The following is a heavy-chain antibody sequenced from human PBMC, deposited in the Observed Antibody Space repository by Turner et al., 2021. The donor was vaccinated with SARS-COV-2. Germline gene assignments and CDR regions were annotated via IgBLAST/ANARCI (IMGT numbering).Heavy chain of an antibody. V-gene: IGHV3-49*03. Sequence: EVQLVESGGGLVQPGRSLSLSCTASGFTFGNYGMSWFRQAPGKGREWVSFIRSKSYGGTTEYAASVKGRFTISRDDSKSIAYLQMNSLKTEDTAVYYCTGGIAGDSWGQGTLVTVSS. D-gene: IGHD6-13*01. CDR3: TGGIAGDS. CDR1: GFTFGNYG. CDR2: IRSKSYGGTT. J-gene: IGHJ4*02.